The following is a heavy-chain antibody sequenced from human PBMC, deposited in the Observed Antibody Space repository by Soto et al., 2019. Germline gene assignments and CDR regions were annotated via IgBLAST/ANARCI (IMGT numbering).Heavy chain of an antibody. CDR2: INPNSGGT. V-gene: IGHV1-2*04. D-gene: IGHD3-22*01. CDR3: ARGTSISYYYDSSGYYRYFDY. Sequence: ASVKVSCKASGYTFTGYYMHWVRQAPGQGLEWMGWINPNSGGTNYAQKFQGWVTMTRDTSIRTAYMELSRLRSDDTAVYYCARGTSISYYYDSSGYYRYFDYWGQGTLVTVSS. CDR1: GYTFTGYY. J-gene: IGHJ4*02.